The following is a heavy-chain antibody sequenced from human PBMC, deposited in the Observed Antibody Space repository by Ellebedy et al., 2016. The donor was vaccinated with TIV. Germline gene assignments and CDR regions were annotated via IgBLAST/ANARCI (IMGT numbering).Heavy chain of an antibody. J-gene: IGHJ6*02. CDR3: TREVVNDYYYGMDV. V-gene: IGHV1-2*04. CDR2: INPNSGGT. D-gene: IGHD2-15*01. CDR1: GYTFTDYY. Sequence: ASVKVSCKASGYTFTDYYIHWVRQAPGQGLEWMGWINPNSGGTNYAQKFQGWVSMTRDTSISTASMELSSLRSDDTAVYYCTREVVNDYYYGMDVWGQGTTVTVSS.